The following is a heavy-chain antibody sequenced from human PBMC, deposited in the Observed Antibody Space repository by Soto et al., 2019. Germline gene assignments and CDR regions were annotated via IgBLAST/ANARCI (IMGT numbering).Heavy chain of an antibody. V-gene: IGHV4-30-4*01. Sequence: LSLTCTVSGGSISSGDYYWSWIRQPPGKGLEWIGYIYYSGSTYYNPSLKSRVTISVDTSKNQFSLKLSSVTAADTAVYYCARVYRYYYDSSGYYLDYWGQGTLVTVSS. CDR2: IYYSGST. J-gene: IGHJ4*02. CDR1: GGSISSGDYY. D-gene: IGHD3-22*01. CDR3: ARVYRYYYDSSGYYLDY.